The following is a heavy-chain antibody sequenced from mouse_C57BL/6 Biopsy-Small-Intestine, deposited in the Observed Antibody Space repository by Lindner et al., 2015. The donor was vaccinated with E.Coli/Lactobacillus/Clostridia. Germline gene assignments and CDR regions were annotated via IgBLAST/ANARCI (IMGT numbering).Heavy chain of an antibody. J-gene: IGHJ2*01. CDR1: GYSSTDYN. Sequence: VQLQESGPELVKPGASVKISCKASGYSSTDYNMNWVKQSNGKSLEWIGVINPNYGTTSYNQKFKGKATLTVDQSSSTAYMQLNSLTSEDSAVYYCATGSTVVAYYFDYWGQGTTLTVSS. CDR2: INPNYGTT. D-gene: IGHD1-1*01. V-gene: IGHV1-39*01. CDR3: ATGSTVVAYYFDY.